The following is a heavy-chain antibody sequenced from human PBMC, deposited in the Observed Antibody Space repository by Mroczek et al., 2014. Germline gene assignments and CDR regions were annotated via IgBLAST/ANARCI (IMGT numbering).Heavy chain of an antibody. J-gene: IGHJ4*02. D-gene: IGHD3-22*01. CDR1: GGSISSYY. CDR2: IYYSGST. V-gene: IGHV4-59*01. Sequence: QVQLVESGPGLVKPSETLSLTCTVSGGSISSYYWSWIRQPPGKGLEWIGYIYYSGSTNYNPSLKSRVTISVDTSKNQFSLKLSSVTAADTAVYYCARAKPYYYDSSGFFSPYYFDYWGQGTLVTVSS. CDR3: ARAKPYYYDSSGFFSPYYFDY.